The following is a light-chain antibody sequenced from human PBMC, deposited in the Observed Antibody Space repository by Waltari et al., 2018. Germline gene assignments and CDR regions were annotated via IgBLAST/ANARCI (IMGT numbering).Light chain of an antibody. CDR3: AAWDDRLNGWV. Sequence: QSVLSQPPSVIGTPGQGVTISCSGSSSNIGINTLNWYQQLPGTAPKLLIYNNNQRPSGVPYLSSGSTFGSSASLAISGLRSEDEADYYCAAWDDRLNGWVCGGGNKLTVL. J-gene: IGLJ3*02. CDR1: SSNIGINT. CDR2: NNN. V-gene: IGLV1-44*01.